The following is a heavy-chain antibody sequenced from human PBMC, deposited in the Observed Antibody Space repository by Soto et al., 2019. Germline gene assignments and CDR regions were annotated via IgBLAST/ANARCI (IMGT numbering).Heavy chain of an antibody. CDR1: GGTFSSYT. Sequence: QVQLVQSGAAVKKPGSSVKVSCKASGGTFSSYTISWVRQAPGQGLEWMGRIIPILGIANYAQKFQGRVTITADKSTSTAYMELSSLRSEDTAVYYCARDVGDETGDYWGQGTLVTVSS. J-gene: IGHJ4*02. V-gene: IGHV1-69*08. CDR2: IIPILGIA. D-gene: IGHD1-26*01. CDR3: ARDVGDETGDY.